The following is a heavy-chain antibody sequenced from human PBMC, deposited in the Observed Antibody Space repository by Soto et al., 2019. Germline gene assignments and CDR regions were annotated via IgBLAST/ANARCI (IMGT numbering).Heavy chain of an antibody. J-gene: IGHJ4*02. Sequence: PGASLTISCKGSGYSFTSYWIGWVRQMPGKGLEWMGIIYPGDSDTRYSPSFQGQVTISADKSISTAYLQWSSLKASDTAMYYCARNHESYCSGGSCYFDYWGQGTLVTVSS. CDR1: GYSFTSYW. V-gene: IGHV5-51*01. CDR2: IYPGDSDT. CDR3: ARNHESYCSGGSCYFDY. D-gene: IGHD2-15*01.